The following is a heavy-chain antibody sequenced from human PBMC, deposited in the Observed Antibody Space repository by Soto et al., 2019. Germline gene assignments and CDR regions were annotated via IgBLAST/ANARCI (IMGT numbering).Heavy chain of an antibody. CDR2: TYYRSKWYN. J-gene: IGHJ4*02. V-gene: IGHV6-1*01. Sequence: PSQTLSLTCAISGDSVPSNSVAWNWIRHSPSRGLEWLGRTYYRSKWYNDYAVSVKGRITSNPDTSKNQVSLQLNSVTPEDTAVYYCARACNVGSCYSFDYWGQGTPVTVSS. D-gene: IGHD2-15*01. CDR1: GDSVPSNSVA. CDR3: ARACNVGSCYSFDY.